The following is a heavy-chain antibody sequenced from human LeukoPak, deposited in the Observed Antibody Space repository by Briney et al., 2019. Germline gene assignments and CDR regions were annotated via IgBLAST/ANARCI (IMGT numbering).Heavy chain of an antibody. CDR2: ISYDGSNK. CDR3: AKLAKDIVVVAIDAFDI. CDR1: GFSFSNYG. Sequence: GGSLRLSCAASGFSFSNYGMHWVRQAPGKGLEWVAVISYDGSNKYYADSVKGRFTISRDNSKNTLYLQMNSLRAEDTAVYYCAKLAKDIVVVAIDAFDIWGQGTMVTVSS. V-gene: IGHV3-30*18. J-gene: IGHJ3*02. D-gene: IGHD2-15*01.